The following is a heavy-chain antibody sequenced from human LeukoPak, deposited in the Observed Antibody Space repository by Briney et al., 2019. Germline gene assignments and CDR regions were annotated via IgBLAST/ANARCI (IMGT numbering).Heavy chain of an antibody. CDR3: ARNSYYDNSGEGAFDI. V-gene: IGHV4-59*12. Sequence: PSETLSLTCTVSGGSINSFYWSWIRQPPGKGLEWIGYIYYSGSTNYNPSLKSRVTISLDTSKNQFSLNLNSVTAADTAVYYCARNSYYDNSGEGAFDIWGQGTMVTVSS. D-gene: IGHD3-22*01. CDR2: IYYSGST. CDR1: GGSINSFY. J-gene: IGHJ3*02.